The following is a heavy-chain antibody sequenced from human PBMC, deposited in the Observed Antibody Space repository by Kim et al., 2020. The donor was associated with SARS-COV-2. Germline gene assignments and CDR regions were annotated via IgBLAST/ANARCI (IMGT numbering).Heavy chain of an antibody. V-gene: IGHV1-69*13. CDR1: GGTFSSYA. CDR2: IIPIFGTA. D-gene: IGHD2-15*01. Sequence: SVKVSCKASGGTFSSYAISWVRQAPGQGLEWMGGIIPIFGTANYAQKFQGRVTITADESTRTAYMELSSLRSEDTAVYYCARARKYCSGGSCYLIIWGQGTLVTVSS. J-gene: IGHJ4*02. CDR3: ARARKYCSGGSCYLII.